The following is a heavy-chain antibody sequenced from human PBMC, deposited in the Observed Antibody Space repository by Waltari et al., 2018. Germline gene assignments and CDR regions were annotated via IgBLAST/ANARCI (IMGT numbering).Heavy chain of an antibody. V-gene: IGHV3-7*01. D-gene: IGHD3-22*01. Sequence: EVQLVESGGGLVQPGGSLRLSCAASGFTFGSYWMSWVRQAPGKGLEWVANINQDGSEKYYEDSVKGRFTISRDNAKKSLYLQMNSLRAEDTAVYYCARHKGLEYWGQGTLVTVSS. J-gene: IGHJ4*02. CDR3: ARHKGLEY. CDR1: GFTFGSYW. CDR2: INQDGSEK.